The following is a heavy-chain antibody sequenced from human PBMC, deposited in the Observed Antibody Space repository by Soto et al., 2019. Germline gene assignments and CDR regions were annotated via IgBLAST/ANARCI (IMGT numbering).Heavy chain of an antibody. J-gene: IGHJ4*02. CDR2: IIPILGIA. D-gene: IGHD6-13*01. CDR3: ARGGRDIAAAGTRTFCDY. V-gene: IGHV1-69*02. Sequence: QVQLVQSGAEVKKPGSSVKVSCKASGGTFSSYTISWVRQAPGQGLEWMGRIIPILGIANYAQKFQGRVTITADKATSTAYMELSSLRSEDTAVYYCARGGRDIAAAGTRTFCDYWGQGTLVTVSS. CDR1: GGTFSSYT.